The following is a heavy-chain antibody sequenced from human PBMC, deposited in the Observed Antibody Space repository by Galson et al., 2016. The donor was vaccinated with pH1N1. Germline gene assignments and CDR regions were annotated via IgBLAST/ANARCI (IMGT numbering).Heavy chain of an antibody. D-gene: IGHD6-19*01. V-gene: IGHV3-30-3*01. CDR3: ARETPYSSGWGYYYGMDV. CDR1: GFTFSSYA. Sequence: SLRLSCAASGFTFSSYAMSWVRQAPGKGLEWVALTSYDGSNKYYADSVKGRFTISRDNSKNTLYMEMNSLRAEDTAVYYCARETPYSSGWGYYYGMDVWGQGTTVTVSS. CDR2: TSYDGSNK. J-gene: IGHJ6*02.